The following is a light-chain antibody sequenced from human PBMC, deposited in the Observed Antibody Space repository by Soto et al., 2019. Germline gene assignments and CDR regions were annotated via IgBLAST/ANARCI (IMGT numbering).Light chain of an antibody. J-gene: IGKJ1*01. Sequence: DIQMTQSPSSLSASVGDRVTITCRASQDITNDLDWFQQKPGKAPKSLIYEASILHSGVPSKFSGSGFGTDFTLTINSLQPEDFATYFCLQYHAYPRTFGQGTKVDI. V-gene: IGKV1-16*02. CDR2: EAS. CDR3: LQYHAYPRT. CDR1: QDITND.